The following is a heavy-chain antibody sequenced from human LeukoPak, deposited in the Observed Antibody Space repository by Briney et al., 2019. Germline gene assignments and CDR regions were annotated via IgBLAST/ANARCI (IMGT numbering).Heavy chain of an antibody. CDR3: ARDPDDYSNYGALDY. V-gene: IGHV4-38-2*02. CDR2: IYYSGST. D-gene: IGHD4-11*01. Sequence: SETLSLTCTVSGYSISSGYYWGWIRPPPGKGLEWIGSIYYSGSTYYNPSLKSRVTISVDTSKNQFSLKLSSVTAADTAVYYCARDPDDYSNYGALDYWGQGTLVTVSS. CDR1: GYSISSGYY. J-gene: IGHJ4*02.